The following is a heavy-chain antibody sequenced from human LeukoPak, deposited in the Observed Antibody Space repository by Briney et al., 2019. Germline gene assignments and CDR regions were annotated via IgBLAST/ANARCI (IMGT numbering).Heavy chain of an antibody. D-gene: IGHD6-25*01. CDR2: INSDGSST. J-gene: IGHJ6*03. Sequence: PGGSLRLSCAASGFTFSNYWMHWVRQAPGKGLVCVSRINSDGSSTSYADSVKGRFTISRDNAKNTLYLQMNSLRAEDTAVYYCARDQPQYSSAWVNYYYMDVWGKGTTVTVSS. CDR1: GFTFSNYW. V-gene: IGHV3-74*01. CDR3: ARDQPQYSSAWVNYYYMDV.